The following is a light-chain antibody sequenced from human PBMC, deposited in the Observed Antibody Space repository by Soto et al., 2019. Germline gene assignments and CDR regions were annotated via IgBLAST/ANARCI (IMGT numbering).Light chain of an antibody. Sequence: DIQMTQSPSTLSGSVGDRVTITCRASQTISSWLAWYQQKPGKAPKLLIYKASTLKSGVPSRLSGSGSGTEFTLTISSLQPDDFATYYCQNYNSYSEAFGQGTKVDIK. J-gene: IGKJ1*01. V-gene: IGKV1-5*03. CDR2: KAS. CDR3: QNYNSYSEA. CDR1: QTISSW.